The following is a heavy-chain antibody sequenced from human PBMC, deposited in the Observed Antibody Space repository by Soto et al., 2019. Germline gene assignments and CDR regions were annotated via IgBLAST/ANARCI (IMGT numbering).Heavy chain of an antibody. V-gene: IGHV3-13*01. D-gene: IGHD6-19*01. CDR3: ARGPKSSSGWYGLYYFDY. CDR1: GFTFSSYD. Sequence: GGSLRLSCAASGFTFSSYDMHWVRQATGKGLEWVSAIGTAGDTYYPGSVKGRFTISRENAKNSLYLQMNSLRAGDTAVYYCARGPKSSSGWYGLYYFDYWGQGTLVTVSS. J-gene: IGHJ4*02. CDR2: IGTAGDT.